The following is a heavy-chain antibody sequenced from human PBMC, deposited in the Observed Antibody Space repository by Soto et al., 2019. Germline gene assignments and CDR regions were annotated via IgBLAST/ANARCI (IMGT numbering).Heavy chain of an antibody. D-gene: IGHD6-19*01. CDR2: INHSGST. V-gene: IGHV4-34*01. CDR3: ARRKYSSGVNY. J-gene: IGHJ4*02. Sequence: PSETLSLTCAVYGGSFSGYYWTWIRQPPGTGLEWIGEINHSGSTNYNPSLKSRVTISVDTSKNQFSLKLTSVTAADTAVHYCARRKYSSGVNYWGQGTLVTVSS. CDR1: GGSFSGYY.